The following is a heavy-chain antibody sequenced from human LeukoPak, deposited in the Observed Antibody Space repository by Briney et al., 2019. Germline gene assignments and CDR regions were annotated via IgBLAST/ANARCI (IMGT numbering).Heavy chain of an antibody. V-gene: IGHV3-11*03. CDR3: FAAVGTGDDY. CDR1: GFTFSDSY. D-gene: IGHD6-13*01. CDR2: ISGSKTYT. Sequence: GGSLRLSCAASGFTFSDSYMSWIRQAPGKGLEWVSYISGSKTYTNYADSVKGRFTISRDNAKSSLYLQMNSLRAEDTAVYYCFAAVGTGDDYWGQGTLVTVSS. J-gene: IGHJ4*02.